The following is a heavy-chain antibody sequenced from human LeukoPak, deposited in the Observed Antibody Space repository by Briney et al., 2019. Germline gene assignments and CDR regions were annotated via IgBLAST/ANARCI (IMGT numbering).Heavy chain of an antibody. D-gene: IGHD3-22*01. V-gene: IGHV1-69*04. CDR1: GGTFSSYA. CDR2: IIPILGIA. CDR3: ARVQAKTYYYDRSGYSNYYYGMDV. J-gene: IGHJ6*02. Sequence: ASVKVSCKASGGTFSSYAISWVRQAPGQGLEWMGRIIPILGIANYAQKFQGRVTITADKSTSTAYMELSSLRSEDTAVYYCARVQAKTYYYDRSGYSNYYYGMDVWGQGTTVTVSS.